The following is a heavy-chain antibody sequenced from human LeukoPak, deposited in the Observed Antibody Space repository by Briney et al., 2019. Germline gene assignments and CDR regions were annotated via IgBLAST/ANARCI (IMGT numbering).Heavy chain of an antibody. J-gene: IGHJ3*02. V-gene: IGHV4-59*08. CDR3: ARFERYSSGWPLVNRDAFDI. CDR1: GGSISSYY. Sequence: SETLSLTCTVSGGSISSYYWSLIRQPPGKGLEWIGYIYYSGSTNYNPSLKSRVTISVDTSKNQFSLKLSSVTAADTAVYYCARFERYSSGWPLVNRDAFDIWGQGTMVTVSS. D-gene: IGHD6-19*01. CDR2: IYYSGST.